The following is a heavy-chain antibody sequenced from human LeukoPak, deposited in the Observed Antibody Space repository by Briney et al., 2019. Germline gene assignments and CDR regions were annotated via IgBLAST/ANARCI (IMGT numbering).Heavy chain of an antibody. D-gene: IGHD2-21*02. Sequence: PPETLSLTCAVYGGSFSGYYWSWIRQPPGKGLEWIGEINHSGSTNYNPSLKSRVTISVDTSKNQFSLKLSSVTAADTAVYYCARVRTCGGDCYSSYYYYMDVWGKGTTVTVSS. CDR1: GGSFSGYY. CDR3: ARVRTCGGDCYSSYYYYMDV. CDR2: INHSGST. J-gene: IGHJ6*03. V-gene: IGHV4-34*01.